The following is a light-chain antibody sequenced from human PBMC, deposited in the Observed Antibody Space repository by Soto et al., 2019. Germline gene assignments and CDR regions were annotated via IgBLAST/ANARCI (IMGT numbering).Light chain of an antibody. CDR2: GVS. Sequence: EVVLTQSPGTLSLFPGERATLSCRASQSVSGSDLAWYQQKPGQAPRLLISGVSNRATGTPDRFSGSGSGTDFTLTISSLEPEDFAVFYCHQYGISPPTFGPGTKVEI. CDR3: HQYGISPPT. J-gene: IGKJ1*01. CDR1: QSVSGSD. V-gene: IGKV3-20*01.